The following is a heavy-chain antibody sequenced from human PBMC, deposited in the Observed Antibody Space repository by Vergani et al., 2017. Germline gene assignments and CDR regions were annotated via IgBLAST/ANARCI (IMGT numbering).Heavy chain of an antibody. CDR2: IYPYDYST. Sequence: EVELVQSGPEMRKPGDSLKISCKGSEYSFGNYWIGLVRQMPGKGLEWMGIIYPYDYSTRYRPSFQGQVTISAEKSISNAFLQGDSLTASDTALYYCARHTTYTDSWGQGTLVIVSS. CDR3: ARHTTYTDS. V-gene: IGHV5-51*01. CDR1: EYSFGNYW. J-gene: IGHJ4*02. D-gene: IGHD1-1*01.